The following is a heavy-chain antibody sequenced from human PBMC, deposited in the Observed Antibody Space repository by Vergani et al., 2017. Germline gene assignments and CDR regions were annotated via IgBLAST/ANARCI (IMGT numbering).Heavy chain of an antibody. CDR2: INPSGGST. CDR1: GYTFTSYY. D-gene: IGHD5-12*01. V-gene: IGHV1-46*01. J-gene: IGHJ4*02. CDR3: ASIPFSGYGLGDY. Sequence: QVQLVQSGAEVKKPGASVKVSCKASGYTFTSYYMHWVRQAPGQGLEWMGIINPSGGSTSYAQKFQGRVTMTRDTSTSTGDMELSSLRSEDTAVYYCASIPFSGYGLGDYWGQGTLVTVSS.